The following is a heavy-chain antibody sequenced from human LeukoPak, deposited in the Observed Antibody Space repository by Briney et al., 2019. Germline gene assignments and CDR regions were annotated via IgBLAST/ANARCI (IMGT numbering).Heavy chain of an antibody. D-gene: IGHD2-21*02. V-gene: IGHV3-15*07. J-gene: IGHJ3*01. CDR3: ARDWYYAFDF. Sequence: GGSLRLSCLASGFTFSNTWMNWVRQAPGKGLEWVARISSKRDGGTTDYAAPVKGRFTISRDDSKNTVYLQMNSLKAEDTAVYYCARDWYYAFDFWGQGTMVTVSS. CDR1: GFTFSNTW. CDR2: ISSKRDGGTT.